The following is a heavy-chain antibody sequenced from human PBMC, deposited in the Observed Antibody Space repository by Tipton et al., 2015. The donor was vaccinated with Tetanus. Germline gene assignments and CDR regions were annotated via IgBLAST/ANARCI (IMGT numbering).Heavy chain of an antibody. CDR2: INHSGST. D-gene: IGHD6-19*01. CDR1: GRSFSGYY. J-gene: IGHJ4*02. CDR3: ARGRHFIEVALPLDY. Sequence: TLSLTCAVYGRSFSGYYWSWIRQPPGKGLEWIGEINHSGSTNYNPSLKSRVTMSVDKSKNQFSLKLSSVTAADTAVYYCARGRHFIEVALPLDYWGQGTLSPSPQ. V-gene: IGHV4-34*01.